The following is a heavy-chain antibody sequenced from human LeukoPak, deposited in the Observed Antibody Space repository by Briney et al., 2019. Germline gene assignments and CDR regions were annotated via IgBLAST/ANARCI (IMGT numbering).Heavy chain of an antibody. J-gene: IGHJ4*02. CDR1: GFTFSSYG. V-gene: IGHV3-30*18. D-gene: IGHD3-10*01. CDR3: TKDYGWFGELLS. CDR2: ISYDGSNK. Sequence: GGSLRLSCAASGFTFSSYGMHWVRQAPGKGLEWVAVISYDGSNKYYADSVKGRFTISRDNSKNTLYLQMNSLRAEDTAVYYCTKDYGWFGELLSWGQGTLVTVSS.